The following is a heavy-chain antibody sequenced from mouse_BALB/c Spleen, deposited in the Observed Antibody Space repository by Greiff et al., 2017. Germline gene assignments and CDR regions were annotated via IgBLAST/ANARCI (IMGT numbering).Heavy chain of an antibody. CDR2: IRLKSNNYAT. CDR3: TRGEIFDY. V-gene: IGHV6-6*02. J-gene: IGHJ2*01. CDR1: GFTFSNYW. Sequence: DVMLVESGGGLVQPGGSMKLSCVASGFTFSNYWMNWVRQSPEKGLEWVAEIRLKSNNYATHYAESVKGRFTISRDDSKSSVYLQMNNLRAEDTGIYYCTRGEIFDYWGQGTTLTVSS. D-gene: IGHD2-13*01.